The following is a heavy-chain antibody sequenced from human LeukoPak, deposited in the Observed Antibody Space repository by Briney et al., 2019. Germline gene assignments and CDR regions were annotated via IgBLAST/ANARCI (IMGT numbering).Heavy chain of an antibody. D-gene: IGHD6-19*01. J-gene: IGHJ5*02. V-gene: IGHV1-8*01. Sequence: ASVKVSCKASGYTFTSYDINWLRQATGQGLEWMGWMNPNSGNTGYAQKFQGRVTMTRNTSISTAYMELSSLRSEDTAVYYCARGKKQWLPGLFDPWGQGTLVTVSS. CDR1: GYTFTSYD. CDR3: ARGKKQWLPGLFDP. CDR2: MNPNSGNT.